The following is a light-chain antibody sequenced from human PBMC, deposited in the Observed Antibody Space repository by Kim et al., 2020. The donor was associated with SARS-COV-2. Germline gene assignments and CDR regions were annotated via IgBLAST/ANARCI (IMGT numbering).Light chain of an antibody. J-gene: IGLJ2*01. V-gene: IGLV3-19*01. CDR1: SLRSYY. Sequence: GLGQTVRITCQGDSLRSYYARWYQQKPGQAPVLVIYGKNNRPSGIPDRFSGSSSGNTASLTITGAQAEDEADYYCNSRDSSGNQVFGGGTQLTVL. CDR3: NSRDSSGNQV. CDR2: GKN.